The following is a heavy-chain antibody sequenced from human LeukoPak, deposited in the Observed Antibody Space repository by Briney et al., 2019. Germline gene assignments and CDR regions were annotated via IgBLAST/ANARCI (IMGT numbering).Heavy chain of an antibody. D-gene: IGHD3-3*01. V-gene: IGHV1-8*03. CDR1: GYTVTGYY. Sequence: GASVKVSCKASGYTVTGYYMHWVRQATGQGLEWMGWMNPNSGNTGYAQKFQGRVTITRNTSISTAYMELSSLRSEDTAVYYCARAASSTIFGVVIIGPYKGYYYMDVWGKGTTVTVSS. CDR2: MNPNSGNT. CDR3: ARAASSTIFGVVIIGPYKGYYYMDV. J-gene: IGHJ6*03.